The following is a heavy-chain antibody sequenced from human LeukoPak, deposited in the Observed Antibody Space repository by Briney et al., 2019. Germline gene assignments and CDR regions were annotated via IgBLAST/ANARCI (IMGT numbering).Heavy chain of an antibody. Sequence: SETLSLTCAVSGYSISSGYYWGWIRQPPGKGLEWIGSISHSGSTYYNPSLKSRISISVDTSKNQFSLQLSSVTAADTAVYYCARQSCSSTSCYFSFGGAYEYWGQGTLVTVSS. CDR1: GYSISSGYY. CDR2: ISHSGST. D-gene: IGHD2-2*01. J-gene: IGHJ4*02. CDR3: ARQSCSSTSCYFSFGGAYEY. V-gene: IGHV4-38-2*01.